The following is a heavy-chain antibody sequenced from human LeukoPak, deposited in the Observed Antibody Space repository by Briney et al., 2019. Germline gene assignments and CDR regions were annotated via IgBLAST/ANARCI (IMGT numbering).Heavy chain of an antibody. Sequence: PGGSLRLSCAASGFTFGSYWMTWVRQAPEKGLEWVSYISSSSTIYYADSVKGRFTISRDNAKNSLYLQMNSLRAEDTAVYYCARTLLRFLESSPDAFDIWGQGTMVTVSS. J-gene: IGHJ3*02. CDR3: ARTLLRFLESSPDAFDI. CDR2: ISSSSTI. V-gene: IGHV3-48*01. D-gene: IGHD3-3*01. CDR1: GFTFGSYW.